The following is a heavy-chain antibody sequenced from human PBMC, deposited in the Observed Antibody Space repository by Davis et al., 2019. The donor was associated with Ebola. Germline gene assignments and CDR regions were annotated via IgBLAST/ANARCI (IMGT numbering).Heavy chain of an antibody. D-gene: IGHD1-26*01. V-gene: IGHV4-59*01. CDR1: GGSTSSYY. Sequence: SETLSLTCTVSGGSTSSYYWSWIRQPPGKGLEWIGYIYYSGSTNYNPSLKSRVTISVDTSKNQFSLKLSSVTAADTAVYYCARAGGSYYGAFDYWGQGTLVTVSS. CDR3: ARAGGSYYGAFDY. CDR2: IYYSGST. J-gene: IGHJ4*02.